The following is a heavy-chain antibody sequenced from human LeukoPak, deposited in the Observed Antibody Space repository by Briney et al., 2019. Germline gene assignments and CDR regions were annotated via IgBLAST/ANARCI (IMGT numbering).Heavy chain of an antibody. V-gene: IGHV3-53*01. Sequence: GGSLRLSCAASGFTVSRNYMSWVRQAPGKGLEWVSVLYSGGSTNYAHSVKGRFTSSRDNAKNSLYLQMNSLRADDTAVYYCARGGDYGCFDYWGQGTLVTVSS. CDR2: LYSGGST. CDR1: GFTVSRNY. D-gene: IGHD4-17*01. CDR3: ARGGDYGCFDY. J-gene: IGHJ4*02.